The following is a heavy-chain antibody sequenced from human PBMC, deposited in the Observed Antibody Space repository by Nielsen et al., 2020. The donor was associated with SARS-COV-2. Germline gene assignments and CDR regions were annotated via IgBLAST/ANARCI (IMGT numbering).Heavy chain of an antibody. J-gene: IGHJ4*02. CDR3: TTSGYDFTSINY. Sequence: GESLKISCAASGFTFSNAWMSWVRQAPGKGLEWVGRIKSKTDGGTTDYAAPVKGRFTISRDDSKNTLNVQMNSLKTEDTAVYYCTTSGYDFTSINYWGQGTLVTVSS. D-gene: IGHD5-12*01. V-gene: IGHV3-15*01. CDR1: GFTFSNAW. CDR2: IKSKTDGGTT.